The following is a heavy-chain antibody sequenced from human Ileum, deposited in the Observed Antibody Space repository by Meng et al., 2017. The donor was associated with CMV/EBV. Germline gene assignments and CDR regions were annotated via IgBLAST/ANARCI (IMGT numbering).Heavy chain of an antibody. CDR1: GFTFNIYH. V-gene: IGHV3-21*06. J-gene: IGHJ5*02. Sequence: GGSLRLSCAASGFTFNIYHMNWVRQAPGKGLEWVSSISSRSTLIYYADSVKGRFTISRDNAKNSLYLQMNGLRAEDTAVYYCARDIKSYDFWSGYRHLDPWGQGT. CDR3: ARDIKSYDFWSGYRHLDP. D-gene: IGHD3-3*01. CDR2: ISSRSTLI.